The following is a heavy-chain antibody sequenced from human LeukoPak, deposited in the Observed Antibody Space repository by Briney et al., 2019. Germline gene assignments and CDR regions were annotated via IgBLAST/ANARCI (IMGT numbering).Heavy chain of an antibody. CDR1: GGSISSYY. Sequence: PETLSLTCTVSGGSISSYYWSWIRQPPGEGLEWIGYIYYSGTTKYNPSLKSRVTISVDTSKNQFSLKLSSVTAADTAVYYCARHYDILTGYSAYAFDIWGQGTMVTVSS. V-gene: IGHV4-59*08. CDR3: ARHYDILTGYSAYAFDI. J-gene: IGHJ3*02. D-gene: IGHD3-9*01. CDR2: IYYSGTT.